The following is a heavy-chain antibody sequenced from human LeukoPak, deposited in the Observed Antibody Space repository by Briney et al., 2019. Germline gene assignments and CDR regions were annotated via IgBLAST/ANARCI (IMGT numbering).Heavy chain of an antibody. CDR3: ARGEYYDILTGYSTGAFDI. Sequence: PGRSLRLSCAASGYTFTGYYMHWVRQAPGQGLEWMGWINPNSGGTNYAQKFQGWVTMTRDTSISTAYMELSRLRSDDTAVYYCARGEYYDILTGYSTGAFDIWGQGTMVTVSS. J-gene: IGHJ3*02. D-gene: IGHD3-9*01. CDR2: INPNSGGT. CDR1: GYTFTGYY. V-gene: IGHV1-2*04.